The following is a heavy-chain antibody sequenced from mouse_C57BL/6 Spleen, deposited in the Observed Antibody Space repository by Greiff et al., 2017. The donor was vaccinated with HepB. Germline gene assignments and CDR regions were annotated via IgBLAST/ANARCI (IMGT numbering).Heavy chain of an antibody. CDR3: ARTHDYAWFAY. V-gene: IGHV1-50*01. CDR1: GYTFTSYW. J-gene: IGHJ3*01. D-gene: IGHD2-4*01. Sequence: QVQLKQPGAELVKPGASVKLSCKASGYTFTSYWMQWVKQRPGQGLEWIGEIDPSDSYTNYNQKFKGKATLTVDTSSSTAYMQLSSLTSEDSAVYYCARTHDYAWFAYWGQGTLVTVSA. CDR2: IDPSDSYT.